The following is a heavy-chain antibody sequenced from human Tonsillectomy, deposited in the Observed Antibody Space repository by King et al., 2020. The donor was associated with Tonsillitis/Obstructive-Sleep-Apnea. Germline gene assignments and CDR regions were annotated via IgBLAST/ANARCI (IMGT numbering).Heavy chain of an antibody. Sequence: VQLVESGAEVKMVGASVKVSCRASGYTFTNFGITWVRQAPGQGLEWMGWLSAYNGYTDYAQNLRGRVTMTTDTSTSTAYMELRSLRAADTAVYYCARDQDYNMSYWGQGTLVTVSS. V-gene: IGHV1-18*01. D-gene: IGHD3-9*01. CDR1: GYTFTNFG. J-gene: IGHJ4*02. CDR2: LSAYNGYT. CDR3: ARDQDYNMSY.